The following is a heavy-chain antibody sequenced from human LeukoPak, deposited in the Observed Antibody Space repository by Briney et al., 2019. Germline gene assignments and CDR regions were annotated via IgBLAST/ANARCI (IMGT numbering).Heavy chain of an antibody. D-gene: IGHD3-10*01. CDR2: IRYDGSNK. Sequence: GSLRLSCAASGFTFSNCGMHWVRQAPGKGLEWVAFIRYDGSNKFYADSVKGRFTISRDNSKNTLYVQMNTLRAEDTAVYYCASLYYGSGSHAPYYFDYWGQGTLVTVSS. CDR1: GFTFSNCG. CDR3: ASLYYGSGSHAPYYFDY. V-gene: IGHV3-30*02. J-gene: IGHJ4*02.